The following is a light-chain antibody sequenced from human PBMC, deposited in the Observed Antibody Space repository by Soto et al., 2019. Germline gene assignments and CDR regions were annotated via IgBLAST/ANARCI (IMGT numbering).Light chain of an antibody. V-gene: IGKV3-15*01. CDR1: QSVSSN. CDR3: QQYNNWPPWT. Sequence: EIVLTQSPATLSVSPGERATLSCRASQSVSSNLAWYQQKPGQAPRLLIYDASTRAAGIPARFSGSGSGTVFTLTISSLQSEDFAVYYCQQYNNWPPWTFGQGTRVEI. J-gene: IGKJ1*01. CDR2: DAS.